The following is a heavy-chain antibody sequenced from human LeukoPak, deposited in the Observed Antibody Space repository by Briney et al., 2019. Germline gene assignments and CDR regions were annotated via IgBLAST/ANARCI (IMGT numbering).Heavy chain of an antibody. J-gene: IGHJ4*02. CDR1: GFIFSKHW. Sequence: PGGSLRLSCAASGFIFSKHWMSWVRQAPGKGLEWVGNISQDGSANYYVDSVKGRFTISRDNAKNSLYLQMDSLRAEDTAVYYCARGLIFWGQGTLVTVSS. D-gene: IGHD2-15*01. CDR3: ARGLIF. CDR2: ISQDGSAN. V-gene: IGHV3-7*03.